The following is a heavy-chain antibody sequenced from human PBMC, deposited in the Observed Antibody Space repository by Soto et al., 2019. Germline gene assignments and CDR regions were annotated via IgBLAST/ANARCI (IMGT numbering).Heavy chain of an antibody. D-gene: IGHD4-17*01. CDR3: ARTTVTASSYYMDV. CDR1: GYTFTNYG. Sequence: ASVKVSCKASGYTFTNYGFTWVRQAPGQGLERLGWISTYNGNTKYAQKVQGRLTMTTDTSTSTANMELTSLRSDDTALYYCARTTVTASSYYMDVWGKGSTVTVSS. J-gene: IGHJ6*03. CDR2: ISTYNGNT. V-gene: IGHV1-18*01.